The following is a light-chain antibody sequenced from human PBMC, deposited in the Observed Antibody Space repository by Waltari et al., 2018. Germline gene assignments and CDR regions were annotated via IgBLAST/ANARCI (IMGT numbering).Light chain of an antibody. CDR3: QQYYSFWT. J-gene: IGKJ1*01. Sequence: DIVMTQSPDSLAVSLGERATIHCKSSQSVLYSSNNKKYLAWYQQKPGQPPKLLIYWASTRESGVPDRFSGSGSGTDFTLTISSLQAEDVAVYYCQQYYSFWTFGQGTKVEIK. V-gene: IGKV4-1*01. CDR1: QSVLYSSNNKKY. CDR2: WAS.